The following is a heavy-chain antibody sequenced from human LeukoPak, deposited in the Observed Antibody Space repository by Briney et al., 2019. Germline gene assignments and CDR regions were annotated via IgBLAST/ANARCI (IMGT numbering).Heavy chain of an antibody. CDR1: GYTFTSYG. CDR2: VNPKSGGT. V-gene: IGHV1-2*02. Sequence: ASVKVSCKASGYTFTSYGISWVRQAPGQGLEWMGWVNPKSGGTNYAQKFQGRVTMTRDTSISTAYVEVSRLRSDDTAIYYCARSDVVVLVYFDYWGQGTLVTVSS. J-gene: IGHJ4*02. CDR3: ARSDVVVLVYFDY. D-gene: IGHD2-15*01.